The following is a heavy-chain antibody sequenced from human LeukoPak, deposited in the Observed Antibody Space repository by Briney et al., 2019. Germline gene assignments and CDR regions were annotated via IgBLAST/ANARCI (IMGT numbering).Heavy chain of an antibody. D-gene: IGHD5-18*01. V-gene: IGHV4-30-4*08. Sequence: PSETLSLTCTISGGSTSSGNYYWTWLRQLSGKGLEWIGCIHHSGGSSYNPSLKSRVAISVDTSKDQLSLKLSSVTAADTAVYYCARGGVSWRRYSYGWNYYMDVWGKGTTVTVSS. CDR3: ARGGVSWRRYSYGWNYYMDV. CDR2: IHHSGGS. CDR1: GGSTSSGNYY. J-gene: IGHJ6*03.